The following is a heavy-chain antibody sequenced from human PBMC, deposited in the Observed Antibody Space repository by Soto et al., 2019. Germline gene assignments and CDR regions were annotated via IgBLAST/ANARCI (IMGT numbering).Heavy chain of an antibody. CDR3: ATYYYDSSGYSYYNRMDV. D-gene: IGHD3-22*01. CDR2: FIRIFGSA. J-gene: IGHJ6*02. CDR1: GGTFSSYA. Sequence: APGKVSGRAFGGTFSSYAISWLRQAPGHGLECMGGFIRIFGSANYEQKFQGRVTITADESTTTASMKLSSLSSEYTTVYYCATYYYDSSGYSYYNRMDVWGQGTTVTVSS. V-gene: IGHV1-69*01.